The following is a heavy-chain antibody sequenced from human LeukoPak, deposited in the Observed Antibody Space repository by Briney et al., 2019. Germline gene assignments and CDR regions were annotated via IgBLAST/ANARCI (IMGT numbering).Heavy chain of an antibody. V-gene: IGHV3-23*01. Sequence: GGSLRLSCAASGVTLSTYAMSWARQAPGKGLEWVSGISSSGSGDSTYYADSVKGRFTISRDNAKNSLYLQMNSLRAEDTAVYYCAREPRYCSSTSCYAVDSYYYGMDVWGQGTTVTVSS. CDR2: ISSSGSGDST. CDR1: GVTLSTYA. J-gene: IGHJ6*02. CDR3: AREPRYCSSTSCYAVDSYYYGMDV. D-gene: IGHD2-2*01.